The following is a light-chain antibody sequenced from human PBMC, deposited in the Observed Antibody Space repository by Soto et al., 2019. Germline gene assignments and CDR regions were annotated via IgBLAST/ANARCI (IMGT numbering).Light chain of an antibody. CDR3: GTWDSSLSAGV. CDR1: SSNIENNY. V-gene: IGLV1-51*01. J-gene: IGLJ7*01. Sequence: QSVLTQPPSVSAAPGQKVTISCSGSSSNIENNYVSWYQQLPGTAPKLLIYDNNKRPSGIPARFSGSKSGTSATLGITGLQTGDEAGYYCGTWDSSLSAGVFGGGTQLTVL. CDR2: DNN.